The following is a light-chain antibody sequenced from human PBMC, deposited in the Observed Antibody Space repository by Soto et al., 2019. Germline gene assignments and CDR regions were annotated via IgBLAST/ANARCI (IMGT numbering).Light chain of an antibody. V-gene: IGLV1-40*01. CDR1: SSNIGAGYD. J-gene: IGLJ1*01. Sequence: QSVLTQPPSESGAPGQRVTISCTGSSSNIGAGYDVHWYQQLPGTAPKLLIYGNSNRPSGVPDRFSGSKSGTSASLAITGLQAEDEADYYCQSYDSSLSGYVFGTGTKATV. CDR2: GNS. CDR3: QSYDSSLSGYV.